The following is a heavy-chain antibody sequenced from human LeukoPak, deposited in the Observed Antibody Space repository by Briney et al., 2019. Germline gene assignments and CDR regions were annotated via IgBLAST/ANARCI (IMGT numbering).Heavy chain of an antibody. CDR1: GGSVSSGSYY. Sequence: SETLSLTCTVSGGSVSSGSYYWSWLRQPPGKGLEWIGYIYYSGSTNYNPSLKSRVTISVDTSKNQFSLKLSSVTAADTAVYYCARQDGYNFYYFDYWGQGTLVTVSS. D-gene: IGHD5-24*01. CDR2: IYYSGST. V-gene: IGHV4-61*01. CDR3: ARQDGYNFYYFDY. J-gene: IGHJ4*02.